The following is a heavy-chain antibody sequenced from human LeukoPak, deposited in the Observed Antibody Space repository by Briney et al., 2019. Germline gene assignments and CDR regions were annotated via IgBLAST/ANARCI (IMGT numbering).Heavy chain of an antibody. CDR2: ISGSGGST. D-gene: IGHD3-10*01. J-gene: IGHJ1*01. Sequence: GGSLRLSCVGSGFSFSSYGMSWVRQAPGKGLEWVSGISGSGGSTYYADFVKGRFTISRDNSKSTLHLQMNSLRAEDTAVYYCAKEMVRGVVQDWGQGTLVTVSS. CDR1: GFSFSSYG. CDR3: AKEMVRGVVQD. V-gene: IGHV3-23*01.